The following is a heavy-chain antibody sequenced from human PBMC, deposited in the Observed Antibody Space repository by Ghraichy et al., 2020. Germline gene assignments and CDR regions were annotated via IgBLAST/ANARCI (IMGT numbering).Heavy chain of an antibody. CDR3: ARVTGILPTAVYSYYYAMDV. Sequence: SETIPSPALSMVGPSVVLTGVGSVSPPGRGWNGLGEINHSGSTNYNPSLKSRVTISADTSKNQFSLKLTSMTAADTAIYYCARVTGILPTAVYSYYYAMDVWGQGTTVTVSS. CDR1: VGPSVVLT. V-gene: IGHV4-34*01. CDR2: INHSGST. D-gene: IGHD2-2*01. J-gene: IGHJ6*02.